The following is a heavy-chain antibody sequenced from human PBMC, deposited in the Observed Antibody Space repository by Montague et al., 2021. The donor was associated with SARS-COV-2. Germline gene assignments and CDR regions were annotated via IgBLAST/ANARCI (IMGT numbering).Heavy chain of an antibody. CDR3: ERGGGWKRHFDY. CDR2: IYYTGST. Sequence: SETLSLTCNVSGGSINNYYWSWVRQSPGRGLEWIGYIYYTGSTTRNPSLDGRVTISLDTSRDLVSLELRSLTAADTAVYYCERGGGWKRHFDYWGQGTLVAVSS. V-gene: IGHV4-59*01. J-gene: IGHJ4*02. CDR1: GGSINNYY. D-gene: IGHD4-23*01.